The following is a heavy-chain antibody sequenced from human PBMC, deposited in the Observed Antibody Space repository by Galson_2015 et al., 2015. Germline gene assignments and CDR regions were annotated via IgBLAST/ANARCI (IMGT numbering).Heavy chain of an antibody. Sequence: ETLSLTCTVSGGSISNYYWSWIRQPPGRGLEWIGYIYCNGNTNYNPSLKSRVSISVDTSENQFSLNVSFVTAADTAMYYCARVDYYASGFHDYWGQGTLVTVSS. V-gene: IGHV4-59*01. CDR1: GGSISNYY. D-gene: IGHD3-10*01. J-gene: IGHJ4*02. CDR2: IYCNGNT. CDR3: ARVDYYASGFHDY.